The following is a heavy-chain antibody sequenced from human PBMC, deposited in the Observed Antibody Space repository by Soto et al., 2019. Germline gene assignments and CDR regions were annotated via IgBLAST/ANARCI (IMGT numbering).Heavy chain of an antibody. CDR1: GFTFSSYA. Sequence: EVQLLESGGGLVQPGGSLRLSCAASGFTFSSYAMSWVRQAPGKGLEWVSAISGSGGSTYYADSVKGRFTISRDNSKNTLYLQMNSLRAEDTAVYYCAKHRSGTTPGTYYYYGMDVWGQGTTVTVSS. D-gene: IGHD1-7*01. J-gene: IGHJ6*02. CDR2: ISGSGGST. V-gene: IGHV3-23*01. CDR3: AKHRSGTTPGTYYYYGMDV.